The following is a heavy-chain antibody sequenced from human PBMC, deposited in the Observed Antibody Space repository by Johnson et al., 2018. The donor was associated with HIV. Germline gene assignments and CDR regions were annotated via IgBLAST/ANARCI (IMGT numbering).Heavy chain of an antibody. CDR2: GRTK. D-gene: IGHD5-24*01. J-gene: IGHJ3*02. V-gene: IGHV3-69-1*01. CDR1: GFTFSNAW. Sequence: VQLVESGGGLVKPGGSLRLSCAASGFTFSNAWMSWVRQAPGKGLEWVGRTKNYADSVKGRFTISRDNSKNTLYLQMNSLRAEDTAVYYCAKPLEMATISDAFDIWGQGTMVTVSS. CDR3: AKPLEMATISDAFDI.